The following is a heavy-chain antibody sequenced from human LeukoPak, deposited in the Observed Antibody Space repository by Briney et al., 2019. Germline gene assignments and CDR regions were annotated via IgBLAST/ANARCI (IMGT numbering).Heavy chain of an antibody. D-gene: IGHD4-23*01. CDR2: ISGSGGST. V-gene: IGHV3-23*01. CDR1: GFTFSSYA. Sequence: PGGSLRLSCAASGFTFSSYAMSWVRQAPGKGLEWVSAISGSGGSTYYADSVKGRFTIPRDNSKNTLYLQMNSLRAEDTAVYYCARNPTGSIYGGFDYWGQGTLVTVSS. J-gene: IGHJ4*02. CDR3: ARNPTGSIYGGFDY.